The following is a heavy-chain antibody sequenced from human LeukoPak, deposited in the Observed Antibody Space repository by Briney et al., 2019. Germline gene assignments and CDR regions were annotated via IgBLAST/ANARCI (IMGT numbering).Heavy chain of an antibody. J-gene: IGHJ6*02. V-gene: IGHV4-34*01. Sequence: SETLSLTCAVYGGSFSGYYWSWIRQPPGKGLEWIGEINHSGSTNYNPSLKSRVTISVDTSKNQFSLKLSSVTAADTAVYYCARVLVGDSGYYGMDVWGQGTTVTVSS. D-gene: IGHD3-10*01. CDR2: INHSGST. CDR3: ARVLVGDSGYYGMDV. CDR1: GGSFSGYY.